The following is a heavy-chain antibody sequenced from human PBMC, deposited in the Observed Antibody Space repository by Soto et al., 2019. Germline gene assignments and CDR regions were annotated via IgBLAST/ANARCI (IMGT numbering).Heavy chain of an antibody. CDR1: GFTFSSYA. V-gene: IGHV3-30-3*01. J-gene: IGHJ4*02. Sequence: GGSLRLSCAASGFTFSSYAMHWVRQAPGKGLEWVAVISYDGSNKYYADSEQGRFTISRGNSQNTLYLQMNSLRGEDTAVYYCARDHLPDTTVTSPDDWGQGTLVTVSS. CDR2: ISYDGSNK. D-gene: IGHD4-17*01. CDR3: ARDHLPDTTVTSPDD.